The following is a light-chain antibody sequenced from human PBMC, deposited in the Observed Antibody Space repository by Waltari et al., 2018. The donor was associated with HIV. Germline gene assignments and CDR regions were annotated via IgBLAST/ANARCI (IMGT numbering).Light chain of an antibody. Sequence: QSALTQPASVSGSPGQSITISCTGTSSDVGGYNYVSWYQQPPGKAPKLLIYDVSDRPSGVSNRFSGSKSGNTASLTISGLQAEDEADYYCSSYTSSSTLDVFGTGTEVTVL. J-gene: IGLJ1*01. CDR2: DVS. V-gene: IGLV2-14*03. CDR3: SSYTSSSTLDV. CDR1: SSDVGGYNY.